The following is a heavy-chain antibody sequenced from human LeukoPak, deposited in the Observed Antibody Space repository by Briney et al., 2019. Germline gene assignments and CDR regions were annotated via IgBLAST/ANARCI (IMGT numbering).Heavy chain of an antibody. Sequence: SETLSLTCAVSGYSISSGYYWGWIRQPPGKGLEWTGSIYHSGSTYYNPSLKSRVTISVDTSKNQFSLKLSSVTAADTAVYYCARHGGYSSGWLPYYYYYMDVWGKGTTVTVSS. CDR3: ARHGGYSSGWLPYYYYYMDV. V-gene: IGHV4-38-2*01. J-gene: IGHJ6*03. CDR2: IYHSGST. D-gene: IGHD6-19*01. CDR1: GYSISSGYY.